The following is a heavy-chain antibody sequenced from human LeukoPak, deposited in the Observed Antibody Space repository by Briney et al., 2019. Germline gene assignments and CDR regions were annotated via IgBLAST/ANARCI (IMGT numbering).Heavy chain of an antibody. CDR2: IYTSGST. CDR1: GGSISSGSYY. J-gene: IGHJ4*02. D-gene: IGHD6-13*01. Sequence: MASETLSLTCTVSGGSISSGSYYWSWIRQPAGKGLEWIGRIYTSGSTNYNPSLKSRVTISVDTSKNQFSLKLSSVTAADAAVYYCVRHEAKAAAFDYWGQGTLVSVSS. V-gene: IGHV4-61*02. CDR3: VRHEAKAAAFDY.